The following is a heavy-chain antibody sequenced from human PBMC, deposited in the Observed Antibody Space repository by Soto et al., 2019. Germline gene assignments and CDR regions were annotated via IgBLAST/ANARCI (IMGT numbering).Heavy chain of an antibody. V-gene: IGHV3-30*18. CDR2: ILYDGSKE. J-gene: IGHJ4*02. CDR3: AKGLALMADH. D-gene: IGHD2-21*01. Sequence: GSLKLTCTDSGXSFNTYVMYWVRQAPGKGLEWVARILYDGSKEYYEDHVKGLFTISRDNSKNTLYLKMDRLRVEDTAVYFCAKGLALMADHWGQGTPVTVSS. CDR1: GXSFNTYV.